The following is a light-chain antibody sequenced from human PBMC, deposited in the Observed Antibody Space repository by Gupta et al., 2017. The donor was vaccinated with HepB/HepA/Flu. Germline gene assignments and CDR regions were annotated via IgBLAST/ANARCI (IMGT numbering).Light chain of an antibody. CDR3: QQSDSMPNI. J-gene: IGKJ3*01. V-gene: IGKV1-39*01. CDR2: AAS. CDR1: QSISNY. Sequence: DIQMTQPPSSLSASVRDRVTITCRASQSISNYLHWYQQKPGKAPKLLIYAASSVQSGVPSRFSGSGSGTDFTLTISSLQPEDFATYYCQQSDSMPNIFGHGTKVDIK.